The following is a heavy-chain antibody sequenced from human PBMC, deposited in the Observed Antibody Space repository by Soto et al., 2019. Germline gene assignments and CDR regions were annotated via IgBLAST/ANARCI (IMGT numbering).Heavy chain of an antibody. CDR3: GGGDSRDPSCDAGDWFDP. CDR1: DYTFTSYG. D-gene: IGHD2-2*01. V-gene: IGHV1-18*01. Sequence: QVQLVQSGAEVKKPGASVKVSCKASDYTFTSYGINWVRQAPGQGLEWMGWISAYTGNTNYALNLQGRVAMTTDTSTGTAYMELRSLTSDATAVYYRGGGDSRDPSCDAGDWFDPWGEGTLVTVSS. CDR2: ISAYTGNT. J-gene: IGHJ5*02.